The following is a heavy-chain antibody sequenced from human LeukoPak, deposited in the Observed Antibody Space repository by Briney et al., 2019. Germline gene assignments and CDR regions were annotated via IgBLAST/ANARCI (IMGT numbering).Heavy chain of an antibody. D-gene: IGHD3-3*01. Sequence: SETLSLTCAVYGGSFSGYYWSWIRQPPGKGLEWIREINHSGSTNYNPSLKSRVTISVDTSKHQFSLKLSSVTAADTAVYYCARGGYYDFWSGYYTHYFDYWGQGTLVTVSS. CDR1: GGSFSGYY. CDR2: INHSGST. V-gene: IGHV4-34*01. CDR3: ARGGYYDFWSGYYTHYFDY. J-gene: IGHJ4*02.